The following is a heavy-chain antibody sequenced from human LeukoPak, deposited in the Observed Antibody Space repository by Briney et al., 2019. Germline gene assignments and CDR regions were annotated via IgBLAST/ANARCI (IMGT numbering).Heavy chain of an antibody. CDR1: GVYMTGYY. CDR2: IYSSGST. Sequence: PSETLSLTCSVSGVYMTGYYWSWIRQAPGKAPEWIGYIYSSGSTNYNPSLNSRVTMSLDASKNQFSLKLTFVTAADTAVYYCATRPADGSWYGVFDFWGRGTLVTVSS. J-gene: IGHJ4*01. CDR3: ATRPADGSWYGVFDF. V-gene: IGHV4-59*01. D-gene: IGHD3-10*01.